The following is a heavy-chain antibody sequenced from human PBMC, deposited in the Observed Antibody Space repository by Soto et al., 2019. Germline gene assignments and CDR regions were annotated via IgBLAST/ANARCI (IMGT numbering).Heavy chain of an antibody. J-gene: IGHJ5*01. Sequence: PSETLSLTCSVSGDSISNLDYFWAWIRQPPGQALEYIGYIYKSATTYYNPSFESRVALSVDTSKGQFSLNVTAVTAADTAVYFCARGRYCLTGRCFPNWFDSWGQGALVTVSS. CDR2: IYKSATT. V-gene: IGHV4-30-4*01. D-gene: IGHD7-27*01. CDR1: GDSISNLDYF. CDR3: ARGRYCLTGRCFPNWFDS.